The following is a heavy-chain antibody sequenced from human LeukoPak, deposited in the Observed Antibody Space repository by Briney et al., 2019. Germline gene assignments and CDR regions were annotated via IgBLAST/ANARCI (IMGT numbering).Heavy chain of an antibody. D-gene: IGHD5-24*01. CDR3: ARGVRERWLQSRYGY. J-gene: IGHJ4*02. CDR1: GGSFRGYY. CDR2: INHSGST. Sequence: SETLSLTCAVYGGSFRGYYWSWIRQPPGKGLEWIGEINHSGSTNYNPSLKSRVTISVDTSKNQFSLKLSAVTAADTAVYYCARGVRERWLQSRYGYWGQGTLVTVSS. V-gene: IGHV4-34*01.